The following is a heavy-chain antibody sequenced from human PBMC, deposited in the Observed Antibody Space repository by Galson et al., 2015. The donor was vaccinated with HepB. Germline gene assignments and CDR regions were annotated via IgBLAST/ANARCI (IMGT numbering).Heavy chain of an antibody. CDR1: GFTFGSYS. J-gene: IGHJ4*02. CDR2: ISGSGERA. D-gene: IGHD2-21*02. Sequence: SLRLSCAASGFTFGSYSMSWVRQAPGRAPEWVAAISGSGERAYHADSVKGRFTISRDNSKSTLYLEMNSLRVEDTAIYHCTREAHCSGACSPRADHWGQGTLVAISS. CDR3: TREAHCSGACSPRADH. V-gene: IGHV3-23*01.